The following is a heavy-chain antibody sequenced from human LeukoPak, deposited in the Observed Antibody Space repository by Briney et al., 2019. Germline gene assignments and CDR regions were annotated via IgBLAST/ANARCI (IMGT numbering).Heavy chain of an antibody. Sequence: PGRSLRLSCAASGFTFSSYGMHWVRQAPGKGLEWVAVISYDGSSKYYADSVKGRFTISRDNSKNTLYLQMNSLRVEDTAVYYCAKDRIQVWLPGGMDVWGQGTTVTVSS. CDR1: GFTFSSYG. V-gene: IGHV3-30*18. J-gene: IGHJ6*02. D-gene: IGHD5-18*01. CDR3: AKDRIQVWLPGGMDV. CDR2: ISYDGSSK.